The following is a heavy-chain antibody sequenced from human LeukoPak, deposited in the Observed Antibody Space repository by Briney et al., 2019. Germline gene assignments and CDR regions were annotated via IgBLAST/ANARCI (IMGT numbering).Heavy chain of an antibody. CDR1: GFTFSCYG. D-gene: IGHD5-24*01. CDR2: IRDDGSTT. V-gene: IGHV3-30*02. CDR3: SEDFVDGNGGHLFDY. Sequence: GGSLRLSCAASGFTFSCYGMHWVRHGPGRGLGWVSVIRDDGSTTTYADSVRGRFTISRDNAKNTLYRHMNSLRAEETAGYYCSEDFVDGNGGHLFDYWGQGTLVTVS. J-gene: IGHJ4*02.